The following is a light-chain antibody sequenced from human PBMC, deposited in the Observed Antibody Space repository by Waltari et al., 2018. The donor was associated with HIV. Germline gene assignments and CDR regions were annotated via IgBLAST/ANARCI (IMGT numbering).Light chain of an antibody. J-gene: IGLJ1*01. CDR3: TSYTTSSTYV. CDR2: DVN. CDR1: SSDIDTYDY. V-gene: IGLV2-14*03. Sequence: QSALTQPASVSGSPGQSITISCAGSSSDIDTYDYVSWYQQRPGEAPKLLIYDVNYRPSGVSNRFSGSKAGSTASLAISGLQVEDEADYYCTSYTTSSTYVCGTGTKVTVL.